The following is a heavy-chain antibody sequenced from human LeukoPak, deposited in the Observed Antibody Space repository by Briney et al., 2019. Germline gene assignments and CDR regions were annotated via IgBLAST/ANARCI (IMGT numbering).Heavy chain of an antibody. D-gene: IGHD3-10*01. V-gene: IGHV3-21*01. CDR1: GFTFSSYS. CDR3: AREYDSGSYYNFGY. J-gene: IGHJ4*02. Sequence: GGSLRLSCAASGFTFSSYSMNWVRQAPGKGLEWVSSISSRSSYIYYAGSVKGRFTISRDNAKNSLYLQMNSLRAEDTAVYYCAREYDSGSYYNFGYWGQGTLVTVSS. CDR2: ISSRSSYI.